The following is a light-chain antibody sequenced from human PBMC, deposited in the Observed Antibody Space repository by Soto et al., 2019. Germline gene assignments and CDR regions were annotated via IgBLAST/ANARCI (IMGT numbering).Light chain of an antibody. J-gene: IGKJ1*01. Sequence: DIQMTQSPSTLSGSVGDRVTITCRARQTISSWLAWYQQKPGKAPKLLIYKASTLKSGVPSRFSGSGSGTDFTLTISSLQPDYFATYYCQHYNSYSEAFGQGTKVELK. CDR2: KAS. CDR3: QHYNSYSEA. V-gene: IGKV1-5*03. CDR1: QTISSW.